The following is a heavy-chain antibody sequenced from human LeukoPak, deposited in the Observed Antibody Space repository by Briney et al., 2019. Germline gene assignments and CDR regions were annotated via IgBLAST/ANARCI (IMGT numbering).Heavy chain of an antibody. Sequence: GASVKVSCKASEYIFTGYYMHWVRQAPGQGLEWMGRINPNNGDTNYAQKFQGRVTITGDTSINTAYMELNSLRSDDTAVYYCTRESGSYHGNDYWGQGTLVTVSS. CDR3: TRESGSYHGNDY. D-gene: IGHD1-26*01. CDR1: EYIFTGYY. J-gene: IGHJ4*02. CDR2: INPNNGDT. V-gene: IGHV1-2*06.